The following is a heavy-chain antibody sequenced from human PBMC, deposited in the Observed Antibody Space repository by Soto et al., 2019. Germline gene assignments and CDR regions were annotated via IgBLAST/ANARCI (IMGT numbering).Heavy chain of an antibody. J-gene: IGHJ4*02. V-gene: IGHV4-39*01. CDR2: ISYSEKT. CDR3: AKNLPRTGRFDC. CDR1: AASITSTTYF. Sequence: SETLSLTCSPSAASITSTTYFWAWIRQPPGKGLEWVGRISYSEKTHYNPSRTSRITISLDRSRKQFYLQVSSVTAADTAVYYCAKNLPRTGRFDCWGQGTVVTVAS.